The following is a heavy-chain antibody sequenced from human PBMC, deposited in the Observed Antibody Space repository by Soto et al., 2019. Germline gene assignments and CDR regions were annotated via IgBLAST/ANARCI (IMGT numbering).Heavy chain of an antibody. J-gene: IGHJ2*01. Sequence: QVQLQESGPGLVKPSETLSLTCTVSGGSISSYYWSWIRQPPGKGLEWIGYIYYSGSTNYNPSLMXXVXISXDTSKNQFSLKLSSVTAADTAVYYCAKGRDWYFDLWGRGTLVTVSS. CDR3: AKGRDWYFDL. D-gene: IGHD3-10*01. V-gene: IGHV4-59*08. CDR1: GGSISSYY. CDR2: IYYSGST.